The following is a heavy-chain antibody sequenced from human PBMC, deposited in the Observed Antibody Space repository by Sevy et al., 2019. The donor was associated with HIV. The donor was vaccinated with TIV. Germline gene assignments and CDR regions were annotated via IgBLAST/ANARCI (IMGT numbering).Heavy chain of an antibody. CDR3: ARDRWFGEFLALYYYYGMDV. V-gene: IGHV1-46*01. D-gene: IGHD3-10*01. J-gene: IGHJ6*02. CDR2: INPSGGST. Sequence: ASVKVSCKASGYTFTSYYMHWVRQAPGQGLEWMGIINPSGGSTSYAQKFQGRVTMTRDTSTSTVYMELSSLRSEDTAVHYCARDRWFGEFLALYYYYGMDVWGQGTTVTVSS. CDR1: GYTFTSYY.